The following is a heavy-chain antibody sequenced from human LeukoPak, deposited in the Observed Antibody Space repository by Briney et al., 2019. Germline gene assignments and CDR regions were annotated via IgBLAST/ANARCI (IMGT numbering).Heavy chain of an antibody. Sequence: PGGSLRVSCAASGFSFSSYSFHWVRQAPGKGLEWVAVIWSDGSQKYYADSVEGRFTISRDNSKDTLYLQMNSLRAEDTAVYYCLKESRGAAIFDYWGQGTLVTVSS. CDR1: GFSFSSYS. J-gene: IGHJ4*02. CDR2: IWSDGSQK. D-gene: IGHD1-26*01. CDR3: LKESRGAAIFDY. V-gene: IGHV3-33*06.